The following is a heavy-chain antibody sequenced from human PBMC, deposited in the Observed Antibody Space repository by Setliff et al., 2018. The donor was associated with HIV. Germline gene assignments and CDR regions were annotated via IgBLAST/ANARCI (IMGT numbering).Heavy chain of an antibody. D-gene: IGHD3-22*01. J-gene: IGHJ5*02. V-gene: IGHV4-39*01. CDR3: ASRVYYYDESRILREEGFVP. Sequence: SETLSLTCTVSGGSISNSDFYWGWIRQSPGKGLEWIGSIYYRGATYYNPTLQSRVTISVDTSKNQFSLELSSVTAADTAVYYCASRVYYYDESRILREEGFVPWGQGTLVTVSS. CDR1: GGSISNSDFY. CDR2: IYYRGAT.